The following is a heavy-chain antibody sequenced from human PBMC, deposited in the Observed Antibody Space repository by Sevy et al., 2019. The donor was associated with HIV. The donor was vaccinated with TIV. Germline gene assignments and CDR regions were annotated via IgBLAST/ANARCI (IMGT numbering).Heavy chain of an antibody. D-gene: IGHD1-26*01. V-gene: IGHV3-21*01. CDR1: GFTFSSYS. J-gene: IGHJ4*02. Sequence: GGSLRLSCAASGFTFSSYSMNWVRQAPGKWLEWVSSISSSSSYIYYADSVKGRFTISRDNAKNSLYLQMNSLRAEDTAVYYCARDREEKFDYWGQGTLVTISS. CDR2: ISSSSSYI. CDR3: ARDREEKFDY.